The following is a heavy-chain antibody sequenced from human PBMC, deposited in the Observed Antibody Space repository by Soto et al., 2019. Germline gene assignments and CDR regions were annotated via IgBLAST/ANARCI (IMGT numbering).Heavy chain of an antibody. CDR3: ARRDVAVAGNWFDP. V-gene: IGHV4-61*01. J-gene: IGHJ5*02. CDR1: GGSVSSGSYY. Sequence: ASETLSLTCTVSGGSVSSGSYYWSWIRQPPGKGLEWIGYIYYSGSTNHNPSLKSRVTISVDTSKNQFSLKLSSVTAADTAVYYCARRDVAVAGNWFDPWGQGTLVTVSS. D-gene: IGHD6-19*01. CDR2: IYYSGST.